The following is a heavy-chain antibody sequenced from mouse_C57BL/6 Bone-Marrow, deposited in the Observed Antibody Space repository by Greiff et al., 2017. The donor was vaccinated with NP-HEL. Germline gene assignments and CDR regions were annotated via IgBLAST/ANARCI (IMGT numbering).Heavy chain of an antibody. Sequence: VQLQQSGAELVRPGASVKLSCTASGLNIKDDYMHWVKQRPEQGLEWIGWIDPENGDTEYASKFQGKATITADTSSNTAYLQLSSLTSEDTAVYYCTYYGNYVLFDYWGQGTTLTVSS. CDR1: GLNIKDDY. CDR3: TYYGNYVLFDY. CDR2: IDPENGDT. D-gene: IGHD2-1*01. V-gene: IGHV14-4*01. J-gene: IGHJ2*01.